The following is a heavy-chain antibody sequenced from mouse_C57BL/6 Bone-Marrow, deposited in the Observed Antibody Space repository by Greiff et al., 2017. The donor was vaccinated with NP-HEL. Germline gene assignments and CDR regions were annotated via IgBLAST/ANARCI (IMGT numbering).Heavy chain of an antibody. D-gene: IGHD1-1*01. CDR2: INPSSGYT. CDR3: ARKIRSYLYAMDY. CDR1: GYTFTSYT. J-gene: IGHJ4*01. V-gene: IGHV1-4*01. Sequence: VQLQQSGAELARPGASVKMSCKASGYTFTSYTMHWVKQRPGQGLEWIGYINPSSGYTKYNQKFKDKATLTADKSSSTAYMQMSSLTYEDSAVYYCARKIRSYLYAMDYWGQGTSVTVSS.